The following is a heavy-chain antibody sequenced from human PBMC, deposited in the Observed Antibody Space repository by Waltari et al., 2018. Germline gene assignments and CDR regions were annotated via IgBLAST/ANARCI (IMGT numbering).Heavy chain of an antibody. CDR3: ARHNSGYYTPHDY. Sequence: QLQLQESGPGLVKPSETLSLTCTVPGGSMHGSYWGWIRQSPGKGLECIGSVFYTGTTYYKPSLKSRLTISIDTSKNQFSLRLASVTAADTAVYYCARHNSGYYTPHDYWGQGTQVTVSS. V-gene: IGHV4-39*01. J-gene: IGHJ4*02. CDR2: VFYTGTT. D-gene: IGHD3-22*01. CDR1: GGSMHGSY.